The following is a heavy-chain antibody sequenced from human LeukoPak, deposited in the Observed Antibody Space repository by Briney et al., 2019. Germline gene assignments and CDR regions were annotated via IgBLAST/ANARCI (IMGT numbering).Heavy chain of an antibody. D-gene: IGHD2-2*01. CDR3: AKEYQLLFWFDP. V-gene: IGHV3-48*04. CDR2: ISSSSSTI. J-gene: IGHJ5*02. CDR1: GFTFSSYS. Sequence: GGSLRLSCAASGFTFSSYSMNWVRQAPGRGLEWVSYISSSSSTIYYADSVKGRFTISRDNAKNSLYLQMNSLRAEDTAVYYCAKEYQLLFWFDPWGQGTLVTVSS.